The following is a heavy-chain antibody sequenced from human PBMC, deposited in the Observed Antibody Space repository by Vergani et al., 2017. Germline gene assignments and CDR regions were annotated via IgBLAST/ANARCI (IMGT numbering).Heavy chain of an antibody. CDR2: IIPIFGTA. D-gene: IGHD3-9*01. CDR3: AGSAYYDILTGYGWFDP. V-gene: IGHV1-69*12. J-gene: IGHJ5*02. CDR1: GGTFSSYA. Sequence: QVQLVQSGAEVKKPGSSVKVSCKASGGTFSSYAISWVRQAPGQGLEWMGGIIPIFGTANYAQKFQGRVTITADESTSTAYMELSSLRSEDTAVYYCAGSAYYDILTGYGWFDPWGQGTLVTVSS.